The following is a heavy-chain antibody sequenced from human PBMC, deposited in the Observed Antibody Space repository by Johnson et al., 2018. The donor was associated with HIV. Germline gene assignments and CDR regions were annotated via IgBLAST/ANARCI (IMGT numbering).Heavy chain of an antibody. V-gene: IGHV3-30*18. CDR2: ISHDGSNK. D-gene: IGHD2-15*01. Sequence: QVQLVESGGGVIRPGGSLRLSCAASGFTVSSNYMSWVRQAPGKGLEWVTVISHDGSNKYYADSVKGRLTISRDNTKNTLYLQMNRLRAEDTAVYYCAKIMSKWSVDDDAFDVWGQGTMVTVSS. CDR3: AKIMSKWSVDDDAFDV. CDR1: GFTVSSNY. J-gene: IGHJ3*01.